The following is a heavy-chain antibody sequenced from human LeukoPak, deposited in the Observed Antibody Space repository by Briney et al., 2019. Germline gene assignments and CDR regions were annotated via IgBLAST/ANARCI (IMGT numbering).Heavy chain of an antibody. D-gene: IGHD1-26*01. CDR3: ARDQAPIVGAQNWFDP. J-gene: IGHJ5*02. CDR1: GFTFSIYW. Sequence: PGGSLRLSCAASGFTFSIYWMSWVRQAPGKGLEWVANIKQDGSEKYYVDSVKGRFTISRDNAKNSLYLQMNSLRAEDTAVYYCARDQAPIVGAQNWFDPWGQGTLVTVSS. CDR2: IKQDGSEK. V-gene: IGHV3-7*01.